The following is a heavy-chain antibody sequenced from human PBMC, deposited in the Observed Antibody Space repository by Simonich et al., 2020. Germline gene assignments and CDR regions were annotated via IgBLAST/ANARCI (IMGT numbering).Heavy chain of an antibody. V-gene: IGHV1-8*01. CDR1: GYTFTSYD. J-gene: IGHJ6*02. CDR3: ARAAGGGSGSYYTEIYYYYGMDV. Sequence: QVQLVQSGAEVKKPGASVKVSCKASGYTFTSYDINWVRQATEQGLEWMVGMKQNSGNTGESQKFQCRGTMTRNTSISTAYMELGSLRYEDTAVYYCARAAGGGSGSYYTEIYYYYGMDVWGQGTTVTVSS. CDR2: MKQNSGNT. D-gene: IGHD3-10*01.